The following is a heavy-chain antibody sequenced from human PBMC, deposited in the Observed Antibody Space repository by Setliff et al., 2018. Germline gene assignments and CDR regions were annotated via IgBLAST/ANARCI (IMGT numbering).Heavy chain of an antibody. D-gene: IGHD3-10*01. CDR2: ISGSGGST. CDR1: GFTFSSYS. Sequence: GESLKISCAASGFTFSSYSMNWVRQAPGKGLEWVSAISGSGGSTYYADSVKGRFTISRDNAKNSLYLQMDSLRVEDTAVYYCARDPPNVGYVTGRGYFYFGMAVWGHGNTVTVSS. CDR3: ARDPPNVGYVTGRGYFYFGMAV. J-gene: IGHJ6*02. V-gene: IGHV3-21*04.